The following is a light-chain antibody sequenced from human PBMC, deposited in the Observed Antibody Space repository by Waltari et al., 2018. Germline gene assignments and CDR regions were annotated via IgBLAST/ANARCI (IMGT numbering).Light chain of an antibody. Sequence: QSVFWSSNNKTYLAGYQKNRGQPSSLLICWASSRECGVPDRFSGSGSGTVFTLTINSVQSEDVAVYYCQQYYSYPLTFGGGTKVEIK. CDR2: WAS. CDR3: QQYYSYPLT. CDR1: QSVFWSSNNKTY. V-gene: IGKV4-1*01. J-gene: IGKJ4*01.